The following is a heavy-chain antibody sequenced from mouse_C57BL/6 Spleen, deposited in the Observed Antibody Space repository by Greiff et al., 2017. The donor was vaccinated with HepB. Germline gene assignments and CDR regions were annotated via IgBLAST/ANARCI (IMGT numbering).Heavy chain of an antibody. J-gene: IGHJ4*01. CDR2: INPSSGYT. Sequence: QVQLQQSGAELAKPGASVKLSCKASGYTFTSYWMHWVKQRPGQGLEWIGYINPSSGYTKYNQKFKDKATMTVDKSSSTAYMQLSSLTYEDSAVYYCARRGNHYGNYEAYAMDYWGQGTSVTVSS. V-gene: IGHV1-7*01. D-gene: IGHD2-1*01. CDR3: ARRGNHYGNYEAYAMDY. CDR1: GYTFTSYW.